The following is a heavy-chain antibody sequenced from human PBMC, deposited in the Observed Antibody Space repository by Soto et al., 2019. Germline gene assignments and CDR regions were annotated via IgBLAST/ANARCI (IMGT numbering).Heavy chain of an antibody. V-gene: IGHV3-9*01. D-gene: IGHD1-1*01. J-gene: IGHJ5*02. Sequence: PGGSLRLSCAASGFTFGNCGMHWVRQSPGKGLEWVSGISWDSGTIGYADSVKGRFTISRDDAKNSLYLQMNSLRPEDTALYYCVQGRYPTMATPLDHWGQGTLVTVSS. CDR2: ISWDSGTI. CDR3: VQGRYPTMATPLDH. CDR1: GFTFGNCG.